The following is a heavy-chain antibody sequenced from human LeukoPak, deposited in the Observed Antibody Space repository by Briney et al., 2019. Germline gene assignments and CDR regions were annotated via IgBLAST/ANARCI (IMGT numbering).Heavy chain of an antibody. J-gene: IGHJ5*02. Sequence: SVKVSCKASGYTFSGYHIHWVRQAPGQGLEWMGWINPNSGGTNFAPKFHGRVSMTRDTSLSTAYMELSSLRSDDTAVYYCARGDKKENLSGPSGYFDPWGQGSLVTVSS. CDR1: GYTFSGYH. CDR2: INPNSGGT. D-gene: IGHD3-10*01. V-gene: IGHV1-2*02. CDR3: ARGDKKENLSGPSGYFDP.